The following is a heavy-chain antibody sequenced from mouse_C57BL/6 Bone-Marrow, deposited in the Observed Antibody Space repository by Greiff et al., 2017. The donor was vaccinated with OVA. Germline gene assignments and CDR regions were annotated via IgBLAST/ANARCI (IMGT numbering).Heavy chain of an antibody. J-gene: IGHJ2*01. D-gene: IGHD1-1*02. V-gene: IGHV14-2*01. Sequence: EVQLQQSGAELVKPGASVKLSCTASGFTIKDYYMHWVKQRTEQGLEWIGRIDPEDGETKYAPKFQGKATMTVYTSSNTAYLQLSSLTSEDSAVYYCARLWLMDFDFWGPGTTLTVSS. CDR3: ARLWLMDFDF. CDR2: IDPEDGET. CDR1: GFTIKDYY.